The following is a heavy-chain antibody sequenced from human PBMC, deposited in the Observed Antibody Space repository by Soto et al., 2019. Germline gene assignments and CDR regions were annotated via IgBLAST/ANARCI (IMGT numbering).Heavy chain of an antibody. CDR1: GYTFTSYY. CDR3: ARIVGADRRWFDP. D-gene: IGHD1-26*01. Sequence: ASVKVSCKASGYTFTSYYMHWVRQAPGQGLEWMGIINPSGGTTSYAQKFQGRVTMTRDTSTSTVYMELSSLRSEDTAVYYCARIVGADRRWFDPWGQGTLVTVSS. V-gene: IGHV1-46*01. J-gene: IGHJ5*02. CDR2: INPSGGTT.